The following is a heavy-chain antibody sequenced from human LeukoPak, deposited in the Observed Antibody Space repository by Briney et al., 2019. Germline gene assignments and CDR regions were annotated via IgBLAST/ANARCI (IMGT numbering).Heavy chain of an antibody. CDR1: GFTFSSSA. Sequence: GGSLRLSCTASGFTFSSSAMSWVRQPPGKGLEWVSAISGSGGGTYYADSVKGRFTISRDNSKNTLYLQMNSLRAEDTAVYYCAKDLRVDDYWGQGTLVTVSS. CDR2: ISGSGGGT. CDR3: AKDLRVDDY. D-gene: IGHD3-22*01. J-gene: IGHJ4*02. V-gene: IGHV3-23*01.